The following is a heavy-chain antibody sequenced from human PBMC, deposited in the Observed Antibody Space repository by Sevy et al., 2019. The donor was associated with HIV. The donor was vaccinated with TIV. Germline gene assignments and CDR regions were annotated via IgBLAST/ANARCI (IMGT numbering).Heavy chain of an antibody. CDR3: ARWGDNRRMDV. J-gene: IGHJ6*02. Sequence: GGSLRLSCAASGFTFSSYAMHWVRQAPGKGLEWVAVISYDGSNKYYADSVKGRFTISRDNSKNTLYLQMNSLRAEDTAVYYCARWGDNRRMDVWGQGTTVTVSS. CDR1: GFTFSSYA. D-gene: IGHD3-10*01. V-gene: IGHV3-30-3*01. CDR2: ISYDGSNK.